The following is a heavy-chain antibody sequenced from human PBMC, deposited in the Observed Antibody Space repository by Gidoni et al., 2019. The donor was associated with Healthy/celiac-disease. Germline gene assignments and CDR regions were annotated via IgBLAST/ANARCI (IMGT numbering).Heavy chain of an antibody. V-gene: IGHV4-31*03. CDR2: IYYSGST. CDR1: AGSISSGGYY. Sequence: VQLPESRPGLVKPSQTLSLTCTVSAGSISSGGYYWSWIRQHPGKGVEWIGYIYYSGSTYYNPSLKSRVTISVDTSKNQFSLKLSSVTAADTAVYYCARVVCSSTSCYTGENWFDPWGQVTLVTVSS. J-gene: IGHJ5*02. CDR3: ARVVCSSTSCYTGENWFDP. D-gene: IGHD2-2*02.